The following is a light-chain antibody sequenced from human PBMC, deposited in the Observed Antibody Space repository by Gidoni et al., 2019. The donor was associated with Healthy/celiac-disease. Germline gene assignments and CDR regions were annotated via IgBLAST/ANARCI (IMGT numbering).Light chain of an antibody. CDR2: GAS. Sequence: THTPATLSVSPGERATLSGRASQSVSSNLAWYQQKPGQAPRLLIYGASTRATGIPARFSGSGSGTEFTLTISSLQSEDFAVYYCQQYNNWPGTFGQGTKLEIK. CDR3: QQYNNWPGT. CDR1: QSVSSN. V-gene: IGKV3-15*01. J-gene: IGKJ2*01.